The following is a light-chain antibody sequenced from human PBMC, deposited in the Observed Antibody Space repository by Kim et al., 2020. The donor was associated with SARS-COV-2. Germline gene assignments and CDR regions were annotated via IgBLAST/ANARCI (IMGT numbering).Light chain of an antibody. V-gene: IGKV1-39*01. CDR1: QSTSRY. CDR2: AAS. Sequence: ASVGDRVTITCRASQSTSRYLDWYQQKPGKAPNLLIYAASSLQSGVPSRFSGSGSGTDFTLTISNLQPDDFATYYCQQSYSTPYTFGQGTKLEI. CDR3: QQSYSTPYT. J-gene: IGKJ2*01.